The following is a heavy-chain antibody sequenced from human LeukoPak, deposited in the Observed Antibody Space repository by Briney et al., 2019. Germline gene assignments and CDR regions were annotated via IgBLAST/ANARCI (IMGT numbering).Heavy chain of an antibody. D-gene: IGHD2-2*01. J-gene: IGHJ5*02. V-gene: IGHV4-39*01. Sequence: SETLSLTCTVSGGSITRRGYYWGWIRQPPGKGLEWVGSIYYTGSIYNNPALKSRVTISVDTSKNQFSLKLRSVTAADKAVYYCARHQLLLGPAWFDPWGQGTLVTVSS. CDR1: GGSITRRGYY. CDR2: IYYTGSI. CDR3: ARHQLLLGPAWFDP.